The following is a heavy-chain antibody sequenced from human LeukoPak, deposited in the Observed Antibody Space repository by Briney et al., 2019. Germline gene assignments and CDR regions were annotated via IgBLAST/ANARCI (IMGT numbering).Heavy chain of an antibody. CDR1: GGSISSYY. CDR3: ARGAYTYHFDY. CDR2: IYYSGST. J-gene: IGHJ4*02. D-gene: IGHD5-24*01. Sequence: SETLSLTCTVSGGSISSYYWSWIRQPPGKGLEWIGYIYYSGSTNYNPSLKSRVTISVDTSKNQFSLKLSSVTAADTAVYYCARGAYTYHFDYWGQGTLVTVSS. V-gene: IGHV4-59*01.